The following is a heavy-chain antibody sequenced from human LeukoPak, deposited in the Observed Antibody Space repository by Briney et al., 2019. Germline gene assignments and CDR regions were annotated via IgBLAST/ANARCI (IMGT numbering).Heavy chain of an antibody. CDR1: GFNFNSYW. J-gene: IGHJ4*02. V-gene: IGHV3-7*01. CDR3: ARSRGDF. Sequence: GGSPRLSCVGSGFNFNSYWMSWVRQAPGRGLEWLASVKGDGSATSYVDSVKGRFTISRDNAKNSLYLQMNSLRADDTALYYCARSRGDFWGQGTLVTVSS. CDR2: VKGDGSAT.